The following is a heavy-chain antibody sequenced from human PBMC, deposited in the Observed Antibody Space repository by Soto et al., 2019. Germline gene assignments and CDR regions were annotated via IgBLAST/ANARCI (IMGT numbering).Heavy chain of an antibody. CDR2: IRSKAYGGTT. Sequence: SRSLSCTASGFTFGDYAMSWFRQAPGKGLEWVGFIRSKAYGGTTEYAASVKGRFTISRDDSKSIAYLQMNSLKTEDTAVYYCTRCRRQWELPLYFDYWGQGNLVTVSS. CDR3: TRCRRQWELPLYFDY. J-gene: IGHJ4*02. D-gene: IGHD1-26*01. V-gene: IGHV3-49*03. CDR1: GFTFGDYA.